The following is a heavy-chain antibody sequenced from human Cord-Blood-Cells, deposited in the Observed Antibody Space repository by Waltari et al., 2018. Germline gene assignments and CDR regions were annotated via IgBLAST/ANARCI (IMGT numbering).Heavy chain of an antibody. CDR2: KNPDSGNT. CDR1: GYTFTSYD. Sequence: QVQLVQSGAEVKKPGASVKVSCKASGYTFTSYDINWVRQATGQGLEWMGWKNPDSGNTGYAQKCQGRFTMTRNTSISTAYMELSSLRSEDTAVYYCARGGDSGYDFDYWGQGTLVTVSS. CDR3: ARGGDSGYDFDY. V-gene: IGHV1-8*01. J-gene: IGHJ4*02. D-gene: IGHD5-12*01.